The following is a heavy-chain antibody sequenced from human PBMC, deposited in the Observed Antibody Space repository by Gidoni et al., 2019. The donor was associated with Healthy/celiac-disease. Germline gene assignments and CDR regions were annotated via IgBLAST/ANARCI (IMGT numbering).Heavy chain of an antibody. CDR2: ISYDGSNK. Sequence: QVQLVESGGGVVQPGRSLRLSCAASGFTFSSYAMHWVRQAPGKGLEWVAVISYDGSNKYYADSVKGRFTISRDNSKNTLYLQMNSLRAEDTAVYYCARGGTPVAGTLPPGDWGQGTLVTVSS. D-gene: IGHD6-19*01. CDR3: ARGGTPVAGTLPPGD. CDR1: GFTFSSYA. V-gene: IGHV3-30-3*01. J-gene: IGHJ4*02.